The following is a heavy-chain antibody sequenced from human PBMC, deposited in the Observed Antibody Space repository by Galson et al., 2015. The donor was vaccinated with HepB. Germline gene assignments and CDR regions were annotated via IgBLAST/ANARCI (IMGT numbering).Heavy chain of an antibody. V-gene: IGHV3-7*01. Sequence: SLRLSCAASGFTFSSYWMSWVRQAPGKGLEWVANIKQDGSEKHYVDSVKGRFTISRDNAKNSLYLQMNSLRVEDTAVYYCASYDFWSGYPRAEYFQHWGQGTLVTVSS. CDR2: IKQDGSEK. CDR1: GFTFSSYW. D-gene: IGHD3-3*01. J-gene: IGHJ1*01. CDR3: ASYDFWSGYPRAEYFQH.